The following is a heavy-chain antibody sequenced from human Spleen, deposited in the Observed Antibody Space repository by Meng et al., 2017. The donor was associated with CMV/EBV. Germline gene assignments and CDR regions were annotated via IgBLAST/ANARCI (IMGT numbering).Heavy chain of an antibody. CDR2: ISGSGGST. CDR3: AKEYVLRYSGYGAFDY. J-gene: IGHJ4*02. V-gene: IGHV3-23*01. CDR1: GFTFSSYA. D-gene: IGHD5-12*01. Sequence: LSLTCAASGFTFSSYAMSWVRQAPGKGLEWVSAISGSGGSTYYADSVKGRFTISRDNSKNTLYLQMNSLRAEDTAVYYCAKEYVLRYSGYGAFDYWGQGTLVTVSS.